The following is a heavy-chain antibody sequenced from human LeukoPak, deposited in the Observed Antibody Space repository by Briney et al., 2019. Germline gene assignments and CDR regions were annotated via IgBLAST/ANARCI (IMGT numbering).Heavy chain of an antibody. CDR1: GFSLSTSGVG. J-gene: IGHJ4*02. Sequence: SALTLVKPTQTLTLTCTFSGFSLSTSGVGVGWIRQPPGKALEWLALIYWDDDKRYSPSLKSRLTITKDTSKNPVVLTMTNMDPVDTATYYCAHSSRYCSGGSCRMVFDYWGQGTLVTVSS. CDR3: AHSSRYCSGGSCRMVFDY. CDR2: IYWDDDK. D-gene: IGHD2-15*01. V-gene: IGHV2-5*02.